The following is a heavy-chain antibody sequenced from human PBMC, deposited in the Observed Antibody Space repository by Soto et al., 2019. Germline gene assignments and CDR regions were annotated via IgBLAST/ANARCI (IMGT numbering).Heavy chain of an antibody. CDR1: GDSITGSSYY. CDR2: MFYTGRT. D-gene: IGHD2-2*01. CDR3: ARRTPSAWFDY. J-gene: IGHJ4*02. Sequence: PSETLSLTCTVSGDSITGSSYYWGWIRQSPGKGLEWIASMFYTGRTNSNPSLESRITISVDTSKNLFSLKMNSVTAADTAVYYCARRTPSAWFDYWGQGSLVTVSS. V-gene: IGHV4-39*01.